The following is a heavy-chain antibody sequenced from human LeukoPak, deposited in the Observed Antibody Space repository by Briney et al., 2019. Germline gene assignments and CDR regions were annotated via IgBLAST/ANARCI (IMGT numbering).Heavy chain of an antibody. Sequence: GESLKISCKGSGYSFTSYWIGWVRQMHGQGLERMGIIYPGDSDTRYSPSFQGQVTISADKSISTAYLQWSSLKASDTAMYYCARLRRGGAAAAYYYRDVWGKGTTVTVSS. CDR2: IYPGDSDT. V-gene: IGHV5-51*01. CDR3: ARLRRGGAAAAYYYRDV. D-gene: IGHD6-13*01. CDR1: GYSFTSYW. J-gene: IGHJ6*03.